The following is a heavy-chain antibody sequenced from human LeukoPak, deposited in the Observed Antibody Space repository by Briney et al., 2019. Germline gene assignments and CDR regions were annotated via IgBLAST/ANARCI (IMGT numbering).Heavy chain of an antibody. CDR3: GISQTWDHLFES. Sequence: GGSLRPCCGSPGIVNSGTHRSSAGPTPDNGLDWRSFISINTNTFYADSVRGRFTISRDTSKNTLLLHMSSLREDDSAVYYCGISQTWDHLFESWGQGTLVTVSS. CDR1: GIVNSGTH. V-gene: IGHV3-53*01. J-gene: IGHJ4*02. CDR2: ISINTNT. D-gene: IGHD1-26*01.